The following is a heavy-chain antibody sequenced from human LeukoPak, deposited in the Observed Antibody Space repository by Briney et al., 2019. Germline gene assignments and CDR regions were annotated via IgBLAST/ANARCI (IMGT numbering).Heavy chain of an antibody. V-gene: IGHV4-61*02. Sequence: SQTLSLTCTVSGGSISSGNYYWSWIRQPAGKRLEWIGRIHASGSTNYNPSLKSRVTISVDTSKNQFSLNLGSVTAADTAVYYCAGSYRLDYWGQGTLVTVSS. CDR2: IHASGST. J-gene: IGHJ4*02. D-gene: IGHD1-26*01. CDR1: GGSISSGNYY. CDR3: AGSYRLDY.